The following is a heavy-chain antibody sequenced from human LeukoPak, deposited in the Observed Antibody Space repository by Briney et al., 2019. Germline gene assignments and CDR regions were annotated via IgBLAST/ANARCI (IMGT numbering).Heavy chain of an antibody. CDR2: INGYGSDT. D-gene: IGHD1-26*01. CDR3: TRGGSGTYGEFDY. J-gene: IGHJ4*02. Sequence: GGSLRLSCAGSGFSFGSYWMHWVRQAPGKGLVWVSRINGYGSDTSYADFVKGRFTISRDNAKNTVYLQVNSLRAEGTAVFYCTRGGSGTYGEFDYWGQGTLVTVSS. CDR1: GFSFGSYW. V-gene: IGHV3-74*01.